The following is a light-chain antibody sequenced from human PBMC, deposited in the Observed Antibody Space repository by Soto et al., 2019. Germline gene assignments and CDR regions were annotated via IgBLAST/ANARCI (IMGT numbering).Light chain of an antibody. CDR2: GAS. CDR1: QSVSSSY. CDR3: QQDYNLPPLT. Sequence: PGERVTLSCRASQSVSSSYLTWYQQKPGQAPRLLIYGASIRATGIPARFSGSGSGTDFTLTISSLQPEDFAVYYCQQDYNLPPLTFGGGTKVEIK. V-gene: IGKV3D-7*01. J-gene: IGKJ4*01.